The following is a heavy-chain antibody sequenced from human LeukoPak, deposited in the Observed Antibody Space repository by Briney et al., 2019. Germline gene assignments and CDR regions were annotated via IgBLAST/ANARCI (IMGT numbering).Heavy chain of an antibody. CDR2: IYYSGST. D-gene: IGHD3-22*01. V-gene: IGHV4-39*07. J-gene: IGHJ3*02. CDR1: GGSISSKNDY. CDR3: ARGYYDSSGYYSPLAFDI. Sequence: SETLSLTCSVSGGSISSKNDYWGWIRQPPGKGLEWIGSIYYSGSTYYNPSLKSRVTISVDTSKNQFSLKLSSVTAADTAVYYCARGYYDSSGYYSPLAFDIWGQGTMVTVSS.